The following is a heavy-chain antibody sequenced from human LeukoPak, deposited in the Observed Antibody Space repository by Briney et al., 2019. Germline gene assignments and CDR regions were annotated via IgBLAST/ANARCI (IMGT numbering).Heavy chain of an antibody. CDR1: GGTFSSYA. Sequence: SVKVSCKASGGTFSSYAISWVRQAPGQGLEWMGRIIPIFGTANYAQKFQGRVTITTDESTSTAYMELSSLRSEDTAVYYCAREVWSGYYNYFDYWGQGTLVTVSS. J-gene: IGHJ4*02. V-gene: IGHV1-69*05. D-gene: IGHD3-3*01. CDR3: AREVWSGYYNYFDY. CDR2: IIPIFGTA.